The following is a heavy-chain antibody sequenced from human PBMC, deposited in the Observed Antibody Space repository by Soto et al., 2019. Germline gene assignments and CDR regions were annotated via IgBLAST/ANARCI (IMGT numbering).Heavy chain of an antibody. Sequence: QVQLVQSGAEVKKPGASVKVSCKASGYTFTSYDINWVRQATGQGLEWMGWMNPNSGNTGYAQKLQGRVTMTRNRSRSTGYMELSSLRSEDTAVYYCARGPSWGYSSVWFDPWGQGTLVTVSS. CDR3: ARGPSWGYSSVWFDP. D-gene: IGHD5-18*01. J-gene: IGHJ5*02. CDR1: GYTFTSYD. CDR2: MNPNSGNT. V-gene: IGHV1-8*01.